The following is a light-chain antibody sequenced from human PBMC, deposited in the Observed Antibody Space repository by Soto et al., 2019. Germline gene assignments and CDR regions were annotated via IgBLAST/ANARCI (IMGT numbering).Light chain of an antibody. Sequence: QSALTQPPSASGSPGQSVTISCTGTSSDVGGYNYVSWYQQNPGKAPKRMIYEVSKRPSGVPDRFSGSKSGNTASLTVSGLQAEDEADYYCSSYAGSNFVVFGGGTKLTVL. CDR3: SSYAGSNFVV. J-gene: IGLJ2*01. CDR2: EVS. CDR1: SSDVGGYNY. V-gene: IGLV2-8*01.